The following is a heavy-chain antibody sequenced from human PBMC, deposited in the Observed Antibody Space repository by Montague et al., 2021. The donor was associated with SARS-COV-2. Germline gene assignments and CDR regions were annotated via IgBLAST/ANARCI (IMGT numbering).Heavy chain of an antibody. V-gene: IGHV2-70*01. CDR1: GFSLSTSGMC. J-gene: IGHJ4*02. CDR2: IDWDDDK. CDR3: ARSHYDILTGYYTVFDY. Sequence: VKPTQTLTLTCTFSGFSLSTSGMCVSWICQPPGKALEWLALIDWDDDKYYSTSLKTRLTIPKDTSKNQVVLTMTNMDPVDTATYYCARSHYDILTGYYTVFDYWGQGTLVTVSS. D-gene: IGHD3-9*01.